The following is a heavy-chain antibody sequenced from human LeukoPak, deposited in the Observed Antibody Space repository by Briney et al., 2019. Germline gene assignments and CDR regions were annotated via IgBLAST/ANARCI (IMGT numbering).Heavy chain of an antibody. CDR2: IIPIFGTA. Sequence: SVKVSCKASGGTFSSYAISWERQAPGQGLEWMGGIIPIFGTANYAQKFQGRVTITADKSTSTAYMELSSLRSEDTAVYYRALREGEQWLFTYFNYWGQGTLVTVSS. V-gene: IGHV1-69*06. J-gene: IGHJ4*02. CDR1: GGTFSSYA. D-gene: IGHD6-19*01. CDR3: ALREGEQWLFTYFNY.